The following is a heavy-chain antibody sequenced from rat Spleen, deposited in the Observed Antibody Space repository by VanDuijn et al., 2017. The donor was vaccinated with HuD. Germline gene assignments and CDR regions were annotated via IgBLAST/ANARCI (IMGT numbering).Heavy chain of an antibody. D-gene: IGHD4-3*01. CDR3: ARAGGVDYYVMDA. Sequence: QVQLKDSGPGLVQPSQTLSLACTVSGFSLTSYLVHWVRQPSGQGLEWMGLIWTGGSTEYNSTLKSRLSISRDTSKSQVFLKMNSLQTEDTATYYCARAGGVDYYVMDAWGQGASVTVSS. V-gene: IGHV2-43*01. CDR1: GFSLTSYL. CDR2: IWTGGST. J-gene: IGHJ4*01.